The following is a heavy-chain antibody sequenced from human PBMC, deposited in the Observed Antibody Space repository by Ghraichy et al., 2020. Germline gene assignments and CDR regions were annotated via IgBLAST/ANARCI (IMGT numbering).Heavy chain of an antibody. J-gene: IGHJ2*01. CDR1: GFTFSSYG. CDR2: VSGIGGST. CDR3: AKAIQAQAYWYFDL. D-gene: IGHD2-2*02. Sequence: GGSLRLSCAASGFTFSSYGMSWVRQAPGKGLGWVSAVSGIGGSTYYADSVKGRFTISRDNSKNTLYLQMNSLRAEDTAIYYCAKAIQAQAYWYFDLWGRGTLVTVSS. V-gene: IGHV3-23*01.